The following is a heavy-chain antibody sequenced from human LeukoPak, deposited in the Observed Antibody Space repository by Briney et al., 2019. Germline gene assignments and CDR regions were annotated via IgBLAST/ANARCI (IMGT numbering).Heavy chain of an antibody. CDR3: ARFMGPSCSSTSCQGYYYYYMDV. Sequence: SETLSRTCTVSGGSISSYYWSWIRQPAGKGLEWIGRIYTSGSTNYNPSLKGRVTMSVDTSKNQFSLKLSSVTAADTAVYYCARFMGPSCSSTSCQGYYYYYMDVWGKGTTVTVSS. V-gene: IGHV4-4*07. CDR1: GGSISSYY. D-gene: IGHD2-2*01. J-gene: IGHJ6*03. CDR2: IYTSGST.